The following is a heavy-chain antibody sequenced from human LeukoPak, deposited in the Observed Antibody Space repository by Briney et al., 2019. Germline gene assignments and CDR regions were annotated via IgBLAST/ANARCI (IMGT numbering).Heavy chain of an antibody. D-gene: IGHD5-18*01. V-gene: IGHV1-18*01. CDR1: GYTFTSYG. CDR2: ISAYNGNT. Sequence: ASVKVSCKASGYTFTSYGISWVRQAPGQGLGWMGWISAYNGNTNYAQKLQGRVTMSTDTSTSTAYMELRSLRSDDTAVYYCARIVDTAMVNDYWGQGTLVTVSS. CDR3: ARIVDTAMVNDY. J-gene: IGHJ4*02.